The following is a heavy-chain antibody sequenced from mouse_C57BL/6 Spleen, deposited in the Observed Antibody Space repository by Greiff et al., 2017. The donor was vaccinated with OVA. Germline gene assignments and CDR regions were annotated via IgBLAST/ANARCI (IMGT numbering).Heavy chain of an antibody. CDR3: ARERIYYYGSSLFDY. CDR1: GFTFSSYA. J-gene: IGHJ2*01. D-gene: IGHD1-1*01. CDR2: ISGGGSYT. V-gene: IGHV5-4*01. Sequence: EVQVVESGGGLVKPGGSLKLSCAASGFTFSSYAMSWVRQTPEKRLEWVATISGGGSYTYYPDNVKGRFTISRDNAKNNLYLQMSHLKSEDTAMYYCARERIYYYGSSLFDYWGQGTTLTVSS.